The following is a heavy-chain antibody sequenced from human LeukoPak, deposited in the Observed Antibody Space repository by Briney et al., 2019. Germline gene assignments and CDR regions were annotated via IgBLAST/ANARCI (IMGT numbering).Heavy chain of an antibody. D-gene: IGHD2-21*02. V-gene: IGHV3-30*18. Sequence: GGSLRLSCAASGFTFNSYGMHWVRQAPGKGLEWVAVISYDGSNKYYADSVKGRFTIPRDNSKNTVNLQMNSLRAEDTAVYYCAKDYEAYCGGDCYSFFDCWGQGTLVTVSS. CDR1: GFTFNSYG. J-gene: IGHJ4*02. CDR3: AKDYEAYCGGDCYSFFDC. CDR2: ISYDGSNK.